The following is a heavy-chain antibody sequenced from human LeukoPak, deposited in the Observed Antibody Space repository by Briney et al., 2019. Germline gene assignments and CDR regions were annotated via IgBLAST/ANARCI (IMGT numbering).Heavy chain of an antibody. Sequence: SVKVSCKASGGTFSIYAISWVRQAPGQGLEWMGGIIPIFGTANYAQKFQGRVTITADESTSTAYMELSSLRSEDTAVYYCARALIVGATPFDYWGQGTLVTVSS. J-gene: IGHJ4*02. CDR2: IIPIFGTA. CDR3: ARALIVGATPFDY. CDR1: GGTFSIYA. V-gene: IGHV1-69*13. D-gene: IGHD1-26*01.